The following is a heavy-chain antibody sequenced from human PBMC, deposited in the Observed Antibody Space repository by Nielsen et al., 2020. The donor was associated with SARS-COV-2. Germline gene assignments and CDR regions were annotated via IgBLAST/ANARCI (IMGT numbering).Heavy chain of an antibody. V-gene: IGHV4-30-2*01. D-gene: IGHD2-2*01. CDR3: VRYCSSTSCPRYYYYYYMDV. Sequence: WIRQPPGKGLEWIGYVYDSGSTNYKPSLKSRVTISVDRSKNQFSLKMRSVTAADTAVYYCVRYCSSTSCPRYYYYYYMDVWGKGTTVTVSS. J-gene: IGHJ6*03. CDR2: VYDSGST.